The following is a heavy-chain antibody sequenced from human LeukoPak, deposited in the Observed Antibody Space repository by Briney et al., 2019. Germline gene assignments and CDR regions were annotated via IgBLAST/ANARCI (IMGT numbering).Heavy chain of an antibody. V-gene: IGHV3-21*01. J-gene: IGHJ6*03. CDR1: GFTFSSYS. CDR3: ARENDRSKTNYYMDV. CDR2: ISSSSSYI. Sequence: GGSLRLSCAASGFTFSSYSMNWVRQAPGKGLEWVSSISSSSSYIYYADSVKGRFTISRDNAKNSLYLQMNSLRAEDTAVYYCARENDRSKTNYYMDVWGKGTTVTVSS. D-gene: IGHD4-11*01.